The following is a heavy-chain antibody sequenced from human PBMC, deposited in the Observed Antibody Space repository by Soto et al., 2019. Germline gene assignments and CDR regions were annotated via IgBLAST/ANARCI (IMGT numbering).Heavy chain of an antibody. CDR2: ISYDGSNK. D-gene: IGHD6-19*01. J-gene: IGHJ6*02. Sequence: ESGGGVVQPGRSLRLSCAASGFTFSSYGMHWVRQAPGKGLEWVAVISYDGSNKYYADSVKGRFTISRDNSKNTLYLQMNSLRAEDTAVYYCAKDRSSGDYYYYYGMDVWGQGTTVTVSS. CDR1: GFTFSSYG. V-gene: IGHV3-30*18. CDR3: AKDRSSGDYYYYYGMDV.